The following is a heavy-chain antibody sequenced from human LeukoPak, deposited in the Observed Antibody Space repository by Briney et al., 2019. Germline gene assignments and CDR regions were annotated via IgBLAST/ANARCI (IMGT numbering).Heavy chain of an antibody. V-gene: IGHV3-30-3*01. J-gene: IGHJ4*02. CDR1: GFPFSSYA. CDR2: ISYDGNNK. D-gene: IGHD2-2*02. Sequence: GRSLRLSCAASGFPFSSYAMPWVRQAPGKGLEWVAVISYDGNNKYYADSVKGRVTISRDNSKNTLYLQMNSVRAEDTAVYYCARANCSSTTCYIPADYWGQGTLVTVSS. CDR3: ARANCSSTTCYIPADY.